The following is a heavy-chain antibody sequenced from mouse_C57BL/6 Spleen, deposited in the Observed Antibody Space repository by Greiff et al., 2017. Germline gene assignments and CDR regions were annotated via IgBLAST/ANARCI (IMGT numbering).Heavy chain of an antibody. V-gene: IGHV1-15*01. CDR2: IDPETGGT. J-gene: IGHJ2*01. D-gene: IGHD1-1*01. CDR3: TRQFTTVVATDYFDY. CDR1: GYTFTDYE. Sequence: QVQLQQSGAELVRPGASVTLSCKASGYTFTDYEMHWVKQTPVHGLEWIGAIDPETGGTAYNQKFKGKAILTADKSSSTAYMELRSLTSEDSAVYYCTRQFTTVVATDYFDYWGQGTTLTVSS.